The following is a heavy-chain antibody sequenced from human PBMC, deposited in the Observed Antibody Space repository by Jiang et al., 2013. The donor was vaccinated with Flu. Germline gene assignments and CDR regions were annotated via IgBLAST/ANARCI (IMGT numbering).Heavy chain of an antibody. D-gene: IGHD2-2*01. J-gene: IGHJ6*02. CDR2: ISYDGSNK. CDR3: AKVFLRDGGTYQLLPIYYYYGMDV. Sequence: HWVRQAPGKGLEWVAVISYDGSNKYYADSVKGRFTISRDNSKNTLYLQMNSLRAEDTAVYYCAKVFLRDGGTYQLLPIYYYYGMDVWGQGTTVTVSS. V-gene: IGHV3-30*18.